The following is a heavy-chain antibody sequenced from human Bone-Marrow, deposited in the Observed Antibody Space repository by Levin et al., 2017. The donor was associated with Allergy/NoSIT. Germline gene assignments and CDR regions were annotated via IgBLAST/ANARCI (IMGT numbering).Heavy chain of an antibody. J-gene: IGHJ4*02. CDR1: GYTFSSHW. V-gene: IGHV5-51*01. CDR2: IYPDDSDT. D-gene: IGHD7-27*01. Sequence: KVSCKTSGYTFSSHWIGWVRQMPGKGLEWMGIIYPDDSDTRYGPSFQGQVSMSADKSISTAYLEWSSLQASDTAMYYCARRLWGGEFFEYWGQGTLVTVSS. CDR3: ARRLWGGEFFEY.